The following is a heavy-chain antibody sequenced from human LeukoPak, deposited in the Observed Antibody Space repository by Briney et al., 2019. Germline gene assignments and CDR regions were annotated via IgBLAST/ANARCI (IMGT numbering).Heavy chain of an antibody. CDR1: GFTFSDYY. CDR3: AKQFLWFGELSHFDY. J-gene: IGHJ4*02. D-gene: IGHD3-10*01. CDR2: ISPSGTTI. Sequence: PGGSLRLSCAASGFTFSDYYMSWIRQAPGKGLEWVSYISPSGTTIYYADSVKGRFTISRDNSKNTLYVQMNSLRAEDTAVYYCAKQFLWFGELSHFDYWGQGTLVTVSS. V-gene: IGHV3-11*04.